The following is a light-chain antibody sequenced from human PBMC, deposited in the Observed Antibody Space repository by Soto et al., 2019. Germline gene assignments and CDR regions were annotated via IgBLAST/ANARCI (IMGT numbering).Light chain of an antibody. J-gene: IGKJ1*01. CDR3: QQRSNWPWT. V-gene: IGKV3-11*01. CDR1: QSVSSY. CDR2: DAS. Sequence: EIVLTQSPAALSLSPGERATRSCWASQSVSSYLAWCQHKPGQAPRLLIYDASNRATGIPARFSGSGSGTDFTLTISSLEPEDFAVYYCQQRSNWPWTFGQGTKVDIK.